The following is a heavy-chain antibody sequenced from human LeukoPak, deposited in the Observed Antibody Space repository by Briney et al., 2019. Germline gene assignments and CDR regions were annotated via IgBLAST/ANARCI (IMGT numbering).Heavy chain of an antibody. J-gene: IGHJ6*02. Sequence: ASVKVSCKASVYTFTSYYMHWVRQAPGQGLEWMGFINPTGGSTSYAQKFQGRVTMTRNTSTSTVYMELSSLRSEDTAVYYCARSSSSSIYGMDVWGQGTTVTVSS. CDR3: ARSSSSSIYGMDV. CDR2: INPTGGST. V-gene: IGHV1-46*01. CDR1: VYTFTSYY. D-gene: IGHD6-13*01.